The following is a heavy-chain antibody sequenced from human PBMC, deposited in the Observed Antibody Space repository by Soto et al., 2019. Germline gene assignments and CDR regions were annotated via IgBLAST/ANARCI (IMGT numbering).Heavy chain of an antibody. Sequence: QAQLVQSGAEVNKPRASVKVSCKASGYTFYSHSISWVRQAPGQGLEWMGRISADNGNTNYAQKFRGRVTMTTDTSTSTVYMELRNLRSDDTAVYYCARCIQQDYYYGMDVWGQGTTVTVSS. V-gene: IGHV1-18*01. D-gene: IGHD5-18*01. CDR3: ARCIQQDYYYGMDV. J-gene: IGHJ6*02. CDR2: ISADNGNT. CDR1: GYTFYSHS.